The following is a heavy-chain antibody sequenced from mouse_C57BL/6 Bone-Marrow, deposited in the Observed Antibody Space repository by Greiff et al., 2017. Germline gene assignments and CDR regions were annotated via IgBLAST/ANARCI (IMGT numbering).Heavy chain of an antibody. CDR2: IYPGDGDT. CDR1: GYAFSSSW. Sequence: VKLMESGPELVKPGASVKISCKASGYAFSSSWMNWVKQRPGTGLEWIGRIYPGDGDTNSNGKFKGKATLTADTSSSTAYMQLSSLTSEDSAVYFCARRGLDYGSNDAMDYWGQGTSVTVSS. D-gene: IGHD1-1*01. V-gene: IGHV1-82*01. CDR3: ARRGLDYGSNDAMDY. J-gene: IGHJ4*01.